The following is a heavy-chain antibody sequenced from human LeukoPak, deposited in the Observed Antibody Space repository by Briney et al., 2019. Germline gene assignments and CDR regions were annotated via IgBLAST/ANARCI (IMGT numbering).Heavy chain of an antibody. Sequence: GGSLRLSCAASGFTFSSYAMHWVRQAPGKGLEWVAVISYDGSNKYYADSVKGRFTISRDNSKNTLYLQMNSLRAEDTAVYYCARVIGWDEPFDLWGHGTLVTVSS. CDR1: GFTFSSYA. J-gene: IGHJ3*01. D-gene: IGHD1-26*01. V-gene: IGHV3-30*04. CDR3: ARVIGWDEPFDL. CDR2: ISYDGSNK.